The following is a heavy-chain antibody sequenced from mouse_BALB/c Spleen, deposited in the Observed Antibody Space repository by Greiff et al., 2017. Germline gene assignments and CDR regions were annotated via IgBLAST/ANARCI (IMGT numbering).Heavy chain of an antibody. CDR2: INPYNDGT. V-gene: IGHV1-14*01. Sequence: EVKVVESGPELVKPGASVKMSCKASGYTFTSYVMHWVKQKPGQGLEWIGYINPYNDGTKYNEKFKGKATLTSDKSSSTAYMELSSLTSEDSAVYYCARPPYGTRPYYYAMDYWGQGTSVTVSS. D-gene: IGHD2-10*02. J-gene: IGHJ4*01. CDR1: GYTFTSYV. CDR3: ARPPYGTRPYYYAMDY.